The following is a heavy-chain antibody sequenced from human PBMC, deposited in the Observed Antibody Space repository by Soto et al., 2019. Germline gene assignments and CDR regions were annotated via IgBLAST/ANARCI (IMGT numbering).Heavy chain of an antibody. Sequence: SATQCLTCRVSGGSVSSGSYYWSWIRQPPGKALEWIGYIYYIGSTNYNPSLKSRVTISLDTSKNQFSLNLGSVTAADTAVYFCARPITGSTGGFDPWGQGILVTVSS. CDR1: GGSVSSGSYY. D-gene: IGHD1-7*01. CDR3: ARPITGSTGGFDP. J-gene: IGHJ5*02. CDR2: IYYIGST. V-gene: IGHV4-61*01.